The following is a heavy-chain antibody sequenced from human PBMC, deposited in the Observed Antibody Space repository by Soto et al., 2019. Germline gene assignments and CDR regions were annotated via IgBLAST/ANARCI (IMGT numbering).Heavy chain of an antibody. CDR1: GSTFSSYG. D-gene: IGHD6-13*01. CDR3: ARDNSSSWYGQTNWFDP. CDR2: IWYDGSNK. J-gene: IGHJ5*02. V-gene: IGHV3-33*01. Sequence: SLRLSCAASGSTFSSYGMHWVRQAPGKGLEWVAVIWYDGSNKYYADSVKGRFTISRDNSKNTLYLQMNSLRAEDTAVYYCARDNSSSWYGQTNWFDPWGQGTLVTVSS.